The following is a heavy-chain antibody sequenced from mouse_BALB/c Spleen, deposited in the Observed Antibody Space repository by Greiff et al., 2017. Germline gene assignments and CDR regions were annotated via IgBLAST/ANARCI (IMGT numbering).Heavy chain of an antibody. CDR3: ARGGLLRVNYYAMDY. V-gene: IGHV3-2*02. CDR2: ISYSGST. J-gene: IGHJ4*01. CDR1: GYSITSDYA. Sequence: VQLKESGPGLVKPSQSLSLTCTVTGYSITSDYAWNWIRQFPGNKLEWMGYISYSGSTSYNPSLKSRISITRDTSKNQFFLQLNSVTTEDTATYYCARGGLLRVNYYAMDYWGQGTSVTVSS. D-gene: IGHD2-3*01.